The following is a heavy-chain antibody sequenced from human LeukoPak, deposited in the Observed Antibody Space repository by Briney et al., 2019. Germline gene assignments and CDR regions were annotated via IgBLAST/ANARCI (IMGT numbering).Heavy chain of an antibody. Sequence: ASAKVSCKASGYTFTNYYMHWVRQAPGQGLEWMGWINPNSGGTNYAQQFRGRVPMTRDTSIRTAYMELSRLRSDNTAVYSCARAALYCTGGSCYFYAFDIWGQGTMVTVSS. V-gene: IGHV1-2*02. J-gene: IGHJ3*02. D-gene: IGHD2-15*01. CDR3: ARAALYCTGGSCYFYAFDI. CDR2: INPNSGGT. CDR1: GYTFTNYY.